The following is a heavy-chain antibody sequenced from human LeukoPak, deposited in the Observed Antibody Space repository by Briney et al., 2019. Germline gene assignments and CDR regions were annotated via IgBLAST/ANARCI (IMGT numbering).Heavy chain of an antibody. J-gene: IGHJ4*02. CDR3: ARDPDHSSSWYGGFDY. V-gene: IGHV3-48*01. CDR2: ISSSSSTI. CDR1: GFTFSSYS. Sequence: GGSLRLSCEASGFTFSSYSMNWVRQAPGKGLEWVSYISSSSSTIYYADSVKGRFTISRDNAKNSLYLQMNSLRAEDTAVYYCARDPDHSSSWYGGFDYWGQGTLVTVSS. D-gene: IGHD6-13*01.